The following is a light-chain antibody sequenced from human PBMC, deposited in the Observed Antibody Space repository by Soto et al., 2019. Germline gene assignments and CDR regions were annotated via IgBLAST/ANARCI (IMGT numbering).Light chain of an antibody. V-gene: IGKV3-11*01. Sequence: EIVLTQSPATLSLSPGQRATLSCRATQSVSNFLGWFQQKRGQPPRLLIFDASNRATGVPARFSGSGSGTDFTLTVSSLEPEDFAVYYCQQYNNWPPLFGQGTKLEIK. CDR3: QQYNNWPPL. J-gene: IGKJ2*01. CDR2: DAS. CDR1: QSVSNF.